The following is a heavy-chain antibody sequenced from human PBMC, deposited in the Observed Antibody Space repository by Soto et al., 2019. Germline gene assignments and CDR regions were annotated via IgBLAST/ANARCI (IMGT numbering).Heavy chain of an antibody. CDR1: GFTFSSYG. D-gene: IGHD6-6*01. V-gene: IGHV3-33*01. Sequence: GGFLRLSCAASGFTFSSYGMHWVRRAPGKGLEWVAVIWYDGSNKYYADSVKGRFTISRDNSKNTLYLQMNSLRAEDTAVYYCARDRAQAARPIAEASYWGQGTLVTVSS. J-gene: IGHJ4*02. CDR2: IWYDGSNK. CDR3: ARDRAQAARPIAEASY.